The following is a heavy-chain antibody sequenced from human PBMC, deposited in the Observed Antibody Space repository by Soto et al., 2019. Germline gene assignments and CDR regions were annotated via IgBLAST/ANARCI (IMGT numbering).Heavy chain of an antibody. D-gene: IGHD6-19*01. J-gene: IGHJ4*02. CDR3: ASLAFPGIAVAGNFDY. V-gene: IGHV4-38-2*01. CDR1: GYSINSGYY. CDR2: IYHSGNT. Sequence: SETLSLTCAVSGYSINSGYYWGWIRQPPGKGLEWIGSIYHSGNTYYDPSLKSRVTISVDTSKNQFSLKLNSVTAADTAVYYCASLAFPGIAVAGNFDYWGQGTLVTVSS.